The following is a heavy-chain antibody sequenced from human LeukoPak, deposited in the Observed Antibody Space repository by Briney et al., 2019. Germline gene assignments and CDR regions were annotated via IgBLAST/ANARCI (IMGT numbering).Heavy chain of an antibody. CDR2: VGTDSDT. CDR1: GFTFRTSA. J-gene: IGHJ4*02. Sequence: GGSLRLSCAASGFTFRTSAFSWVRQSPGRGLEWVSTVGTDSDTYYADSVEGRFTISRDNSKNTVYLQMTGLRADDTAVYYCSKKTPGIHPFDSWGQGTLVTVSP. D-gene: IGHD6-13*01. V-gene: IGHV3-23*01. CDR3: SKKTPGIHPFDS.